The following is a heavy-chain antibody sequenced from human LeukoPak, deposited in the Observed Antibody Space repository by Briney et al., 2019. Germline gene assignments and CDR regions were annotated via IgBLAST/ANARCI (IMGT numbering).Heavy chain of an antibody. Sequence: GGSLRLSCAASGFTFSSYAMHWVRQAPGKGLEWVAVISYDGSNKYYADSVKGRFTISRDNSKNTLYLQMNSLRAEDTAVYYCTDGYYDSSGYNYWGQGTLVTVSS. CDR2: ISYDGSNK. CDR3: TDGYYDSSGYNY. CDR1: GFTFSSYA. D-gene: IGHD3-22*01. J-gene: IGHJ4*02. V-gene: IGHV3-30-3*01.